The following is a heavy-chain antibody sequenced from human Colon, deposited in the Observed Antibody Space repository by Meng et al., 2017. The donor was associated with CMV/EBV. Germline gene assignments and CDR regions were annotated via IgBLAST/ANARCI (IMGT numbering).Heavy chain of an antibody. CDR2: IGSTGTIA. V-gene: IGHV3-23*05. D-gene: IGHD3-10*01. J-gene: IGHJ4*02. CDR3: AKNGAWFRVDS. Sequence: GESLKISCAASGFTFSRYAMRWVRQAPGKGLEWVSVIGSTGTIARYADSVKGRFAISRDNSTNTVYLQMNSLRAEDTALYYCAKNGAWFRVDSWGQGTPVTVSS. CDR1: GFTFSRYA.